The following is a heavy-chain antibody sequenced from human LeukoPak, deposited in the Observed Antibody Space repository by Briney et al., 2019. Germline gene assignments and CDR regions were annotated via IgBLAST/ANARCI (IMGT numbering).Heavy chain of an antibody. Sequence: GGSLRLSCAASGSTFSSYSMNWVRQAPGKGLEWVSSISSSSSYIYYADSVKGRFTISRDNAKNSLYLQMNSLRAEDTAVYYCARDGHDILTGSYWGQGTLVTVSS. CDR3: ARDGHDILTGSY. D-gene: IGHD3-9*01. CDR2: ISSSSSYI. CDR1: GSTFSSYS. V-gene: IGHV3-21*01. J-gene: IGHJ4*02.